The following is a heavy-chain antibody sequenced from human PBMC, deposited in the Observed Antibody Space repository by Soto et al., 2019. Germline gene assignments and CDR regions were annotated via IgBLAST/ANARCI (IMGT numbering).Heavy chain of an antibody. CDR3: ACIFSGGYGYGFYYYGMDV. V-gene: IGHV4-39*01. J-gene: IGHJ6*02. D-gene: IGHD5-18*01. CDR1: GGSISSSSYY. CDR2: IYYSGST. Sequence: SETLSLTCTFSGGSISSSSYYLGWIRQPPGKGLEWIGSIYYSGSTYYNPSLKSRVTISVDTSKNQFSLKLSSVTAADTAVYYCACIFSGGYGYGFYYYGMDVWGQGTTVTVSS.